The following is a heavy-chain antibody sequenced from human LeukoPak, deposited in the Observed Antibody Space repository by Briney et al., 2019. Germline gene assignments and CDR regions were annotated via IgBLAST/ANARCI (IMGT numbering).Heavy chain of an antibody. D-gene: IGHD1-26*01. CDR3: ARGKPGIVGATATSSLDY. Sequence: ASVKVSCKASGYTFTGYYMHWVRQAPGQGLEWMGIINPSGGSTSYAQKFQGRVTMTRDTSTSTVYMELSSLRSEDTAVYYCARGKPGIVGATATSSLDYWGQGTLVTVSS. J-gene: IGHJ4*02. CDR2: INPSGGST. CDR1: GYTFTGYY. V-gene: IGHV1-46*01.